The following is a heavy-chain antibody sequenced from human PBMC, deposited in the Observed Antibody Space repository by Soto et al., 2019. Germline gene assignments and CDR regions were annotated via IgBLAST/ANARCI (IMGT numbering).Heavy chain of an antibody. CDR1: GFTFSDYY. Sequence: QVQLVESGGGLVMTSGSLRIACAASGFTFSDYYMSWVRQAPGKGLEWVSYISSSGNTIYYADSVKGRFTISRDNAKNSVYLQMNSLRAEDTALYFCAKMSSENYYDPVFSWGQGTLVTVSS. D-gene: IGHD3-22*01. J-gene: IGHJ4*02. CDR2: ISSSGNTI. V-gene: IGHV3-11*01. CDR3: AKMSSENYYDPVFS.